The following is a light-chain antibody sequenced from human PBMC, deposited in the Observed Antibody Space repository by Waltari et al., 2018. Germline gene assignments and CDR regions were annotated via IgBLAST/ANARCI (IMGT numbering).Light chain of an antibody. CDR3: QVWDTSADHLVV. J-gene: IGLJ2*01. CDR1: QIGGES. Sequence: YLLTQHPPVSVAPGDTHSLTCGGQQIGGESVSWYQQKPGQAPILLIYFDSDRPSGIPDRFSGSNSGHTATLTISRVEAGDEAAYYCQVWDTSADHLVVFGGGTNLTVV. V-gene: IGLV3-21*04. CDR2: FDS.